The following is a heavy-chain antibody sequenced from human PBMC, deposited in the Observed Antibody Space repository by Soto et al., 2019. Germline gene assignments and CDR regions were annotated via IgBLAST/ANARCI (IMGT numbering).Heavy chain of an antibody. Sequence: GGSLRLSCAASGFTFSSYSMNWVRQAPGKGLEWVSFISGSISYIYYADSVKGRFTISRDNANNSLDLQMSSLRAEDTAVYYCARAAGYCSNGVCYIYFDYWGQGTLVTVSS. J-gene: IGHJ4*02. CDR3: ARAAGYCSNGVCYIYFDY. CDR1: GFTFSSYS. CDR2: ISGSISYI. D-gene: IGHD2-8*01. V-gene: IGHV3-21*01.